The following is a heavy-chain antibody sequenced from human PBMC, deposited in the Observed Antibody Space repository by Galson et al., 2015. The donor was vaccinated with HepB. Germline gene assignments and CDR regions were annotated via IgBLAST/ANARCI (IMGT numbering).Heavy chain of an antibody. Sequence: SLRLSCAASGFTVSSNYMSWVRQAPGKGLAWVSALYRGGSTYYADSATGRFTISRDNSKNTLYLQMNSLRAEDTAVYYCARDGYSSSWYVRYFDLWGRGTLVTVSS. J-gene: IGHJ2*01. CDR1: GFTVSSNY. D-gene: IGHD6-13*01. V-gene: IGHV3-66*01. CDR2: LYRGGST. CDR3: ARDGYSSSWYVRYFDL.